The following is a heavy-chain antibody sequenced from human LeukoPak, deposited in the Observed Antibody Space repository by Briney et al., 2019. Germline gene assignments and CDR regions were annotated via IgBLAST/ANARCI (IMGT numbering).Heavy chain of an antibody. D-gene: IGHD4-23*01. CDR3: ARVAAGYSVNYFDY. V-gene: IGHV3-48*02. J-gene: IGHJ4*02. CDR2: ISTGSSTT. CDR1: GFTFSSYS. Sequence: GGSLRLSCAASGFTFSSYSMNWVRQAPGKGLEWVSYISTGSSTTYYADSVKGRFTISRDNVENSLYLQMNSLRDEDTAVYYCARVAAGYSVNYFDYWGQGTLVTVSS.